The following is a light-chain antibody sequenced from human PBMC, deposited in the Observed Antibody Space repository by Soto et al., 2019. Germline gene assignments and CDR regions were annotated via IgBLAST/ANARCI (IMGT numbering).Light chain of an antibody. CDR1: QSVSSSY. J-gene: IGKJ5*01. V-gene: IGKV3-20*01. Sequence: ELVLTQSPGTLSLSPGERATLSCRASQSVSSSYLAWYQQKPGQAPRLLIYGASTRATGIPARFSGSGCGTDFTFGISGLVPDDLVVYYCQEYDYSAQVAVGQGTRLEIE. CDR2: GAS. CDR3: QEYDYSAQVA.